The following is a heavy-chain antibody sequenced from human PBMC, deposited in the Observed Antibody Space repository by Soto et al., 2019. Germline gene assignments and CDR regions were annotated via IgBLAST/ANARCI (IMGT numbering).Heavy chain of an antibody. CDR1: GYSFTSYW. V-gene: IGHV5-51*01. CDR2: IYPGDSDT. Sequence: GESLKISCKGSGYSFTSYWIGWVRQMPGKGLEWMGIIYPGDSDTRYSPSFQGQVTISADKSISTAYLQWSSLKASGTAMYYCARQERYRLYYFDYWGQGTLVTVSS. D-gene: IGHD1-26*01. CDR3: ARQERYRLYYFDY. J-gene: IGHJ4*02.